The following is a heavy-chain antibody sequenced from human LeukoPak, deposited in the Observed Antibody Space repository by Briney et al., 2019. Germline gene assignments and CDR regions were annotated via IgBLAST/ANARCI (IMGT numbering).Heavy chain of an antibody. CDR2: IYPGDSDT. V-gene: IGHV5-51*03. Sequence: GESRKVSCKGSGYSFTTYWIGWVRQMPGKGLEWMGSIYPGDSDTTYNPSFQGQVTISADKSIRTAYLQWNSLKASDTAMYYCALGVAGRFAFWGQGTLVTVSS. J-gene: IGHJ4*02. CDR1: GYSFTTYW. D-gene: IGHD6-19*01. CDR3: ALGVAGRFAF.